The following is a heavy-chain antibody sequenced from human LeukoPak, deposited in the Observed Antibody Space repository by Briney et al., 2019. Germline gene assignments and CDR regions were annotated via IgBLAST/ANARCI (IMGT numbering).Heavy chain of an antibody. V-gene: IGHV1-69*06. CDR3: ARDRIAVAGRKYYYYMDV. J-gene: IGHJ6*03. CDR1: GYTFTSYG. Sequence: SVKVSCKASGYTFTSYGTSWVRQAPGQGLEWMGGIIPSLGTANYAQKFKGRVTITADKSTSTAYMELSSLRSEDTAVYYCARDRIAVAGRKYYYYMDVWGKGTTVTVSS. CDR2: IIPSLGTA. D-gene: IGHD6-19*01.